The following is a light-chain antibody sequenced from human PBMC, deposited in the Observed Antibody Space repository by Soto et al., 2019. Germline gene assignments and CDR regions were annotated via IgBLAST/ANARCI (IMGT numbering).Light chain of an antibody. CDR1: NSDIGGHTY. CDR3: SSYSRSINYV. Sequence: QSALTQPPSASGSPGQSVTISCTGSNSDIGGHTYVSWYQQLPGKAPKLIIYEVNKRPSGIPDRFSGSKSGNMASLTVSGLQPEDEAEYFCSSYSRSINYVFGTGTKVTVL. J-gene: IGLJ1*01. CDR2: EVN. V-gene: IGLV2-8*01.